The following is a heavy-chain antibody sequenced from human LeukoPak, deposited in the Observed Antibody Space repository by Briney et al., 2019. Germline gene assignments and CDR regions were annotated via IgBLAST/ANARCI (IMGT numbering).Heavy chain of an antibody. Sequence: ASVKVSCKASGGTFSSYAISWVRQAPGQGLEWMGRIIPILGIANYAQKFQGRVTITADKSTSTAYMELSSLRSEDTAVYYCARSRRDGYNYLGDYYYGMDVWGQGTTVTVSS. D-gene: IGHD5-24*01. V-gene: IGHV1-69*04. CDR1: GGTFSSYA. CDR3: ARSRRDGYNYLGDYYYGMDV. CDR2: IIPILGIA. J-gene: IGHJ6*02.